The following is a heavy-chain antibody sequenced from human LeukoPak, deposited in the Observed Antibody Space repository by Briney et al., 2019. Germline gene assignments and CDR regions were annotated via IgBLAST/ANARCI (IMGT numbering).Heavy chain of an antibody. CDR1: GGSINSY. V-gene: IGHV4-4*07. D-gene: IGHD3-10*01. Sequence: SETLSLTCTVSGGSINSYWSWIRRPAGKGLVWIGRISGSGTITYNPALQSRLSISIDTSKNQFSLKLMSVTAADTAVYYCARDSGTTGEVKFDPWGQGTLVTVSS. J-gene: IGHJ5*02. CDR3: ARDSGTTGEVKFDP. CDR2: ISGSGTI.